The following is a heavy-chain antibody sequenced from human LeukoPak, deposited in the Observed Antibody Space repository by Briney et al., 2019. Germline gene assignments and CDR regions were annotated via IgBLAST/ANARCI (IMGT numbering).Heavy chain of an antibody. J-gene: IGHJ4*02. Sequence: PGGSLRLSCAASGFTFSDYYMSWIRQAPGKGLERVSAISGSGGSTYYADSVKGRFTISRDNAKNSLYLQMNSLRAEDTAVYYCAREAPTGYFDYWGQGTLVTVSS. V-gene: IGHV3-11*01. CDR2: ISGSGGST. CDR3: AREAPTGYFDY. CDR1: GFTFSDYY.